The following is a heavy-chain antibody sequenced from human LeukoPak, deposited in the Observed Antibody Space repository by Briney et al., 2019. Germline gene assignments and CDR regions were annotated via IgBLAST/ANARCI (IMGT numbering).Heavy chain of an antibody. CDR2: MYFSGST. V-gene: IGHV4-39*07. Sequence: SETLSLTCIVSGGSISSSSYYWGWVRQPPGKGLEWIGSMYFSGSTYYNAALKIRLTISVDTSKNQFSLKLSSVTAADTAVYYCARDGSGSYYDPYYYYGMDVWGQGTTVTVSS. J-gene: IGHJ6*02. D-gene: IGHD3-10*01. CDR1: GGSISSSSYY. CDR3: ARDGSGSYYDPYYYYGMDV.